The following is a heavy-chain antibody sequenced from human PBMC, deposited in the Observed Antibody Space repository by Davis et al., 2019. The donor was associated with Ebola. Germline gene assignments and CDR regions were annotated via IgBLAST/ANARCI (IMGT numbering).Heavy chain of an antibody. CDR1: GYSFTTYI. D-gene: IGHD3-16*02. Sequence: ASVKVSCKASGYSFTTYIITWVRQAPGQGLEWMGWISAYNGNTNYAQKLQGRVTMTTDTSTSTAYMELRSLRSDDTAVYYCARDVMITFGGVIVETYYFDYWGQGTLVTVSS. CDR2: ISAYNGNT. V-gene: IGHV1-18*01. CDR3: ARDVMITFGGVIVETYYFDY. J-gene: IGHJ4*02.